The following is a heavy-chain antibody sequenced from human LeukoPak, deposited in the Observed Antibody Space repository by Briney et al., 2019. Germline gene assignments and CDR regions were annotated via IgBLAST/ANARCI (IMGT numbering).Heavy chain of an antibody. CDR2: ISNSGS. CDR1: GVSITLYY. CDR3: ARGNYDILSDYSLYSPRGGFDH. V-gene: IGHV4-59*01. D-gene: IGHD3-9*01. Sequence: PSETLSLTCTVSGVSITLYYWTWIRQSPKKGLEWTGDISNSGSNYNPSLSSRLTISTDTSKNHFSLRLTSVSAADTAVYYCARGNYDILSDYSLYSPRGGFDHWGQGILVTVSS. J-gene: IGHJ4*02.